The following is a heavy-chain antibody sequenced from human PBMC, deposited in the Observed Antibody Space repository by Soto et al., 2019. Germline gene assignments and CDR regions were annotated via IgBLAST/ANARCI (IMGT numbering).Heavy chain of an antibody. CDR3: AREDIVVVPAAIFYYYYYMDV. D-gene: IGHD2-2*02. J-gene: IGHJ6*03. CDR1: GGSISSGGYY. CDR2: IYYSGST. Sequence: QVQLQESGPGLVKPSQTLSLTCTVSGGSISSGGYYWSWIRRHPGKGLEWIGYIYYSGSTYYNPSLKSRVTISVDTSKNQFSLKLSSVTAADTAVYYCAREDIVVVPAAIFYYYYYMDVWGKGTTVTVSS. V-gene: IGHV4-31*03.